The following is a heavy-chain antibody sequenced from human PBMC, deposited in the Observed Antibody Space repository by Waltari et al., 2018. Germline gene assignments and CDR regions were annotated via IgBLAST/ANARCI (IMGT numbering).Heavy chain of an antibody. CDR3: SLSLNS. CDR2: IKPDGSES. CDR1: GFTFSNSW. Sequence: EVQLVESGGGLVQPGGSLRLSCAASGFTFSNSWMDWVRQAPGKGLAWVANIKPDGSESHYVDSVQGRFTVSRDNTQNLLYLQMNTLRVDDTAVYYCSLSLNSWGQGTLVTVSP. V-gene: IGHV3-7*01. J-gene: IGHJ4*02.